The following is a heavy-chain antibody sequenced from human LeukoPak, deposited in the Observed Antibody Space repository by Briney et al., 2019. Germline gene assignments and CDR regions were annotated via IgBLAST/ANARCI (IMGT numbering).Heavy chain of an antibody. D-gene: IGHD3-22*01. CDR3: ARDKYFYDSRGYLFDF. CDR2: IHTSGST. CDR1: GVSISSYY. Sequence: SETLSLTCTVSGVSISSYYWSWIRQPAGKGLEWIGRIHTSGSTNYNPSLKSRVTMSVDTSKNQFSLKLSSVTAADTALYYCARDKYFYDSRGYLFDFWGQGTLVTVSS. V-gene: IGHV4-4*07. J-gene: IGHJ4*02.